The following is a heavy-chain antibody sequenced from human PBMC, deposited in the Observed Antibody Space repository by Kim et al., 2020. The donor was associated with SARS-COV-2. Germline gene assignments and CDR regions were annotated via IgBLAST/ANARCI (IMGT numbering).Heavy chain of an antibody. Sequence: SETLSLTCTVSGGSISSSSYYWGWIRQPPGKGLEWIGSIYYSGSTYYNPSLKSRVTISVDTSKNQFSLKLSSVTAADTAVYYCARLGWAAAGTSLFDYWGQGTLVTVSS. D-gene: IGHD6-13*01. CDR3: ARLGWAAAGTSLFDY. CDR1: GGSISSSSYY. V-gene: IGHV4-39*01. J-gene: IGHJ4*02. CDR2: IYYSGST.